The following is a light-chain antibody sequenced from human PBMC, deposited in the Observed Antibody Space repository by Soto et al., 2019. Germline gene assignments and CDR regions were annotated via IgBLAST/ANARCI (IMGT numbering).Light chain of an antibody. CDR1: SSDIGGYNY. CDR2: GVS. Sequence: QSALTQPASVSGSPGQSITISCTGTSSDIGGYNYVSWYQQHPGKAPKLMIYGVSKRPPGVPDRFSGSKSGNTASLSVSGLQAEDDGDYYCSSYAGSNIYVFGTGTKLTVL. J-gene: IGLJ1*01. V-gene: IGLV2-8*01. CDR3: SSYAGSNIYV.